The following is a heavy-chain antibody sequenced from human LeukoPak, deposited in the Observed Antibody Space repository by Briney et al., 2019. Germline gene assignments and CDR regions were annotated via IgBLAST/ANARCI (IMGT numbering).Heavy chain of an antibody. D-gene: IGHD6-13*01. J-gene: IGHJ4*02. V-gene: IGHV3-23*01. CDR2: ISGSGGST. Sequence: GRSLRLSCAASRLTFSSYAMSWVRHTQGKGREWVSAISGSGGSTYYADSVKGRFTISRDNSKNTLYLQMNSLRAADTAVFYCAKDRIAAATMGALNYWGQGTLVTVSS. CDR1: RLTFSSYA. CDR3: AKDRIAAATMGALNY.